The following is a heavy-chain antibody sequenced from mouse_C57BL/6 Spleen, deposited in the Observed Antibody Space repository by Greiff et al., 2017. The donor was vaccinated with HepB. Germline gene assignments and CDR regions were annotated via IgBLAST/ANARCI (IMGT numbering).Heavy chain of an antibody. CDR3: ARGVSIYYYGSSYFDY. J-gene: IGHJ2*01. CDR2: INPSTGGT. CDR1: GYSFTGYY. V-gene: IGHV1-42*01. D-gene: IGHD1-1*01. Sequence: EVKLQESGPELVKPGASVKISCKASGYSFTGYYMNWVKQSPEKSLEWIGEINPSTGGTTYNQKFKAKATLTVDKSSSTAYMQLKSLTSEDSAVYYCARGVSIYYYGSSYFDYWGQGTTLTVSS.